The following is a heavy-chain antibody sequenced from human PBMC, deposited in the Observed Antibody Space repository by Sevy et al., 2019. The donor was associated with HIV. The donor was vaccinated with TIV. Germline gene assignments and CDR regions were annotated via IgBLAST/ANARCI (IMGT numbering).Heavy chain of an antibody. J-gene: IGHJ4*02. CDR1: SGSITSLY. D-gene: IGHD1-26*01. Sequence: SETLSLTCTVSSGSITSLYWNWIRQPPGKGLEWIANIYYNGHINYNPSLKSRVTLSLDTSKNQFSPRLSSVTAADTAMYYCAGENAWGRGYSWGQGTLVTVSS. CDR3: AGENAWGRGYS. CDR2: IYYNGHI. V-gene: IGHV4-59*08.